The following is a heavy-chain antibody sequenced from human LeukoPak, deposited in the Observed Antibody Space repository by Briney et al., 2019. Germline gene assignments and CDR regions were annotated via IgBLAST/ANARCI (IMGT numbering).Heavy chain of an antibody. J-gene: IGHJ4*02. V-gene: IGHV3-7*01. D-gene: IGHD3-22*01. CDR1: GFTFSGHW. Sequence: GSLRLSCAGSGFTFSGHWMSWVRQAPGKGLEWVANIKQDGSEKYYVDSVKGRFTISRDNAKNSLYLQMNSLRAGDTAVYYCARDQHYYDSSGYYYYFDYWGQGTLVTVSS. CDR2: IKQDGSEK. CDR3: ARDQHYYDSSGYYYYFDY.